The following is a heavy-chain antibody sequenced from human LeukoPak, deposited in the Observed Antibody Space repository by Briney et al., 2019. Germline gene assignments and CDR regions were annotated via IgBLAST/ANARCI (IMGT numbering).Heavy chain of an antibody. D-gene: IGHD1-26*01. V-gene: IGHV1-18*01. CDR1: GYTFTSYG. Sequence: GASVKVSCTASGYTFTSYGISWVRQAPGQGLEWMGWISAYNGNTNYAQKLQGRATMTTDTSTSTAYMELRGLRSDDTAVYYCARAEAWAPFDPWGQGTLVTVSS. J-gene: IGHJ5*02. CDR2: ISAYNGNT. CDR3: ARAEAWAPFDP.